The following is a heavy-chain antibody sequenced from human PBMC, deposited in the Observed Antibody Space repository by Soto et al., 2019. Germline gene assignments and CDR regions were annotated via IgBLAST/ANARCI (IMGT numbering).Heavy chain of an antibody. CDR1: GGTFSSYA. D-gene: IGHD1-7*01. V-gene: IGHV1-69*01. Sequence: QVQLVQSGAEVKKPGSSVNVSCKASGGTFSSYAISWVRQAPGQGLEWMGGIIPIFGTANYAQKFQGRVTITADESTSTAYMELSSLRSEDPAVYYGARLRRYNWNSEDWGQGTLVTVSS. CDR3: ARLRRYNWNSED. CDR2: IIPIFGTA. J-gene: IGHJ4*02.